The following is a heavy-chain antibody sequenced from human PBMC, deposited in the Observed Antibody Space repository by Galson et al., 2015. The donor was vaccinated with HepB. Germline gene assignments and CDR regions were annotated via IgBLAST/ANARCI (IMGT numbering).Heavy chain of an antibody. D-gene: IGHD1-1*01. CDR1: GYTFSNYW. CDR2: IYPGDSDT. CDR3: ARRLEGGSRALEY. J-gene: IGHJ4*02. V-gene: IGHV5-51*01. Sequence: QSGAEVKKPGESLKISCQGSGYTFSNYWIGWVRQMPGKGLEWMGIIYPGDSDTRYSPSFQGQVTFSADKSISTAYLQWSSLRASDTAMYYCARRLEGGSRALEYWGQGTLVTVSS.